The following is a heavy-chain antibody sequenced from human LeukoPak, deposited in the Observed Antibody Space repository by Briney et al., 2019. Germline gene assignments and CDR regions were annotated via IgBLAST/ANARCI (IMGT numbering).Heavy chain of an antibody. Sequence: PGGSLRLSCAASGFTVSSNYMSWVRQAPGKGLEWVSAISGSGGSTYHADSVKGRFTISRDNSKNTLSLQMNSLRVEDTAIYYCTRSGYRHPYHFDSWGQGTLVTVSS. CDR1: GFTVSSNY. D-gene: IGHD3-22*01. V-gene: IGHV3-53*01. J-gene: IGHJ4*02. CDR2: ISGSGGST. CDR3: TRSGYRHPYHFDS.